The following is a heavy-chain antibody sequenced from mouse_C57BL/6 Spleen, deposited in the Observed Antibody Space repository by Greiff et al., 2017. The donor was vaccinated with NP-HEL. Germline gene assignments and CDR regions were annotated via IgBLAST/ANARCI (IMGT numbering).Heavy chain of an antibody. J-gene: IGHJ3*01. CDR3: ARRDYDGPWFAY. Sequence: QVQLQQSGAELVKPGASVKISCKASGYAFSSYWMNWVKQRPGKGLEWIGQIYPGDGDTNYNGKFKGKATLTADKSSSTAHMQLSSLTSEDSAVYFCARRDYDGPWFAYWGQGTLVTVSA. D-gene: IGHD2-4*01. CDR1: GYAFSSYW. V-gene: IGHV1-80*01. CDR2: IYPGDGDT.